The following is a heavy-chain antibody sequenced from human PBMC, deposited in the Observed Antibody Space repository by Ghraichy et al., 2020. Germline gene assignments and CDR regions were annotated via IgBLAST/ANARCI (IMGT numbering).Heavy chain of an antibody. CDR2: IYHSGST. V-gene: IGHV4-4*02. Sequence: SETLSLTCAVSGGSISSSNWWSWVRQPPGKGLEWIGEIYHSGSTNYNPSLKSRVTISVDKSKNQFSLKLSSVTAADTAVYYCARYRAAAGTNYFDYWGQGTLVTVSS. CDR1: GGSISSSNW. J-gene: IGHJ4*02. CDR3: ARYRAAAGTNYFDY. D-gene: IGHD6-13*01.